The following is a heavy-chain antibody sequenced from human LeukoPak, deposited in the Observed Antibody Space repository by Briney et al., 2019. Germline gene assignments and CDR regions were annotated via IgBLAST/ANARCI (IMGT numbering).Heavy chain of an antibody. CDR1: GGSISSYY. CDR2: IYYSGST. V-gene: IGHV4-59*01. CDR3: ARDKGLAAAGHWYFDL. J-gene: IGHJ2*01. Sequence: PSETLSLTCTVSGGSISSYYWSWIRQPPGKGLEWIGYIYYSGSTNYNPSLKSRVTISVDTSKNQFSLKLSSVTAADTAVYYCARDKGLAAAGHWYFDLWGRGTLVTVSS. D-gene: IGHD6-13*01.